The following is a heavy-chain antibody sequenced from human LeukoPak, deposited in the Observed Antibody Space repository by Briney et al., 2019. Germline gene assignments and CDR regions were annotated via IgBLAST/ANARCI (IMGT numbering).Heavy chain of an antibody. CDR1: GFIFNDYS. D-gene: IGHD5-12*01. V-gene: IGHV3-21*01. CDR3: ANSGYSMDV. Sequence: GGSLRLSCAASGFIFNDYSMTWVRQAPGMGLEWVSSISSSSSYIFYAESVKGRFTISRDNSKNTLYLQMNSLRAEDTAVYYCANSGYSMDVWGKGTTVTISS. CDR2: ISSSSSYI. J-gene: IGHJ6*03.